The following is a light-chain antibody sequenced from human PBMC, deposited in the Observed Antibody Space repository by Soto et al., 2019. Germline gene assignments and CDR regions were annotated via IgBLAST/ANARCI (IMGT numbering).Light chain of an antibody. J-gene: IGKJ2*01. CDR2: KIS. Sequence: VMTQTPLSAAVTLGQPTSIHCRSSESLQHSDGNTFLNWYHQRPGQPPTLLIYKISNRFSGVPDRFRGSGAGTEFTLTISRVEPEDVGVYYCMQGTQYPLTFGQGTNLDIK. V-gene: IGKV2-24*01. CDR1: ESLQHSDGNTF. CDR3: MQGTQYPLT.